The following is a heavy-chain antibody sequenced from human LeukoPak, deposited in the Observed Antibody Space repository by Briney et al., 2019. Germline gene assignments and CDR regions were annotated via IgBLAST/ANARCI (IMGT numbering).Heavy chain of an antibody. V-gene: IGHV3-53*01. CDR1: GFAFGSEA. Sequence: PGGSLRLSCAVSGFAFGSEAMSWVRQAPGKGLEWVSVIYSGGSTYYADSVKGRFTISRDNSKNTLYLQMNSLRAEDTAVYYCARRFSSGYYYVDDYWGQGTLVTVSS. CDR3: ARRFSSGYYYVDDY. J-gene: IGHJ4*02. CDR2: IYSGGST. D-gene: IGHD3-22*01.